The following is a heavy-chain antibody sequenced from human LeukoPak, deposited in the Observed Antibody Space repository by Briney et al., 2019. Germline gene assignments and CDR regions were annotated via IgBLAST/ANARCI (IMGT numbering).Heavy chain of an antibody. J-gene: IGHJ4*02. Sequence: GGSLRLSCAASGLTFTSYDMSWVRQAPGKGLEWVSAISGSGGSSYYADSVKGRFTISRDNSKNTLYLQMNSLRAEDTAVYYCAKDSSSGTYFDYWGQGTLVTVSS. CDR1: GLTFTSYD. CDR2: ISGSGGSS. D-gene: IGHD3-22*01. V-gene: IGHV3-23*01. CDR3: AKDSSSGTYFDY.